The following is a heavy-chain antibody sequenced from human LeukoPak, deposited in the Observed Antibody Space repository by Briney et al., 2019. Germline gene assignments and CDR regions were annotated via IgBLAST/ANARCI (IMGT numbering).Heavy chain of an antibody. CDR2: IYYSGST. J-gene: IGHJ5*02. CDR3: ARNMTLRDDSSGYTHQWFDP. CDR1: GGSISSYY. Sequence: SETLSLTCTVSGGSISSYYWGWIRQPPGRGLEWIGSIYYSGSTSYNPSPKSRVTISVDTSKNQFSLKLSSVTAADTAVYYCARNMTLRDDSSGYTHQWFDPWGQGTLVTVSS. V-gene: IGHV4-39*01. D-gene: IGHD3-22*01.